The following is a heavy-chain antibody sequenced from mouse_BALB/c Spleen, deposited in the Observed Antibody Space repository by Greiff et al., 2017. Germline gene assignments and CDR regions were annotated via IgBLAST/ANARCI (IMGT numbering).Heavy chain of an antibody. Sequence: VKLQESGPQLVRPGASVKISCKASGYSFTSYWMHWVKQRPGQGLEWIGMIDPSDSETRLNQKFKDKATLTVDKSSSTAYMQLSSPTSEDSAVYYCARGGYYGNYDYAMDYWGQGTSVTVSS. CDR3: ARGGYYGNYDYAMDY. CDR2: IDPSDSET. D-gene: IGHD2-1*01. V-gene: IGHV1S126*01. J-gene: IGHJ4*01. CDR1: GYSFTSYW.